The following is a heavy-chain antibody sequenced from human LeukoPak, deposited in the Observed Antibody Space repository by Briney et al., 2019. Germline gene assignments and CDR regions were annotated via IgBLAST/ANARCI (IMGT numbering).Heavy chain of an antibody. CDR3: AGHEDSSGYGSFDY. CDR1: GYRFTSYW. Sequence: GESLKISCKGSGYRFTSYWIGWVRQMPAKGLEWMGIIYPGDSDTRYRPSFQGQGLITADKSISNAYLQWSSLKASDTAMYYCAGHEDSSGYGSFDYWGQGTLVTVSS. D-gene: IGHD3-22*01. J-gene: IGHJ4*02. V-gene: IGHV5-51*01. CDR2: IYPGDSDT.